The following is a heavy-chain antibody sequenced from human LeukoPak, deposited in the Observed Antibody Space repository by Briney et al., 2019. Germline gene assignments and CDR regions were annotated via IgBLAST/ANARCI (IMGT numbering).Heavy chain of an antibody. CDR2: IETGGAST. Sequence: TGGSLRLSCAASGFTFSSYGMSWVRQAPGKGLEWVSAIETGGASTYYADSVKGRFSISRDNSKNTLYLQMNSLRAEDTAVYYCAKVARYYGSGSEGPGRYWGQGTLVTVSS. CDR1: GFTFSSYG. D-gene: IGHD3-10*01. CDR3: AKVARYYGSGSEGPGRY. J-gene: IGHJ4*02. V-gene: IGHV3-23*05.